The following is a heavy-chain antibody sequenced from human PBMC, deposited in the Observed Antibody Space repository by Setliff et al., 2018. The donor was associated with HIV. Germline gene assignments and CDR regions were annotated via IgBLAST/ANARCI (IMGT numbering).Heavy chain of an antibody. Sequence: SETLSLTCTVSGSSISSHYWTWIRQPPGRGLEWIGSFYYSGSANYNPSLKSRVSISVDTSNNQFSLTVRSVTAADTAVYYCARGTTPDRYSYGYFGYWGQGTLVTVSS. CDR2: FYYSGSA. J-gene: IGHJ4*02. CDR1: GSSISSHY. D-gene: IGHD5-18*01. CDR3: ARGTTPDRYSYGYFGY. V-gene: IGHV4-59*11.